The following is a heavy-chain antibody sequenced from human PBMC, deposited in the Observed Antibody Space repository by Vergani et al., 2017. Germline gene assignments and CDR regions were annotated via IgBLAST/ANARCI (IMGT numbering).Heavy chain of an antibody. Sequence: QVQLQESGPGLVKPSETLSLTCTVSGGSISSYYWSWIRQPPGKGLEWIGYIYYSGSTNYNPSLKSRVTISVDTSKNQFSLKLSSVTAADTAVYYCARDLIGFWSGYQYGWFDPWGQGTLVTVSS. CDR1: GGSISSYY. V-gene: IGHV4-59*01. J-gene: IGHJ5*02. CDR3: ARDLIGFWSGYQYGWFDP. D-gene: IGHD3-3*01. CDR2: IYYSGST.